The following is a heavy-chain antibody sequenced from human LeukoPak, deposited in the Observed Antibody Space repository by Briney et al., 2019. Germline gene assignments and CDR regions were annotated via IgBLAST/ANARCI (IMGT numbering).Heavy chain of an antibody. CDR2: IRSKAYGGTT. V-gene: IGHV3-49*03. CDR3: TRDSGYELRASDI. CDR1: GFTFSDYY. J-gene: IGHJ3*02. Sequence: PGGSLRLSCAASGFTFSDYYMSWIRQAPGKGLEWVGFIRSKAYGGTTEYAASVKGRFTISRDDSKSIAYLQMNSLKTEDTAVYYCTRDSGYELRASDIWGQGTMVTVSS. D-gene: IGHD5-12*01.